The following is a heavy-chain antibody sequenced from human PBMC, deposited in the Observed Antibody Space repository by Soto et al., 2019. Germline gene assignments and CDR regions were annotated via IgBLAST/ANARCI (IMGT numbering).Heavy chain of an antibody. CDR2: VYSTGGV. V-gene: IGHV4-4*07. CDR3: ARDLSGTGLDI. J-gene: IGHJ6*02. Sequence: KGLEWIGRVYSTGGVTYNPALKGRVTISLDRSNNHVSLEMNSVTAADTAVYFCARDLSGTGLDIWGRGTRVSVSS. D-gene: IGHD1-26*01.